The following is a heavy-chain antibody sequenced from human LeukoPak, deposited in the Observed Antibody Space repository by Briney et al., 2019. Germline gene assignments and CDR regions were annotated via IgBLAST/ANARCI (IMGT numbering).Heavy chain of an antibody. J-gene: IGHJ6*02. V-gene: IGHV4-34*01. CDR2: INHSGST. CDR3: ARDKIDIVVVPAANGYYYYYGMDV. CDR1: GGSFNGDY. D-gene: IGHD2-2*01. Sequence: PTETLSLTCAVYGGSFNGDYWSWIRQPPGKGLEWIGEINHSGSTNYNPSLKSRVTISVDTSKNQFSLKLSSVTAADTAVYYCARDKIDIVVVPAANGYYYYYGMDVWGQGTTVTVSS.